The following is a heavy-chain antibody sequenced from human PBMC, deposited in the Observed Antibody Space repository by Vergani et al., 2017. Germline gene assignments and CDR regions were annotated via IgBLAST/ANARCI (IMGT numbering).Heavy chain of an antibody. D-gene: IGHD2-15*01. V-gene: IGHV3-11*01. Sequence: QVQLVESGGGLVKPGGSLRLSCAASGFTFSDYYMSWIRQAPGKGLEWVSYISSSGSTIYYADSVTGRFTISRDNAKNSLYLQMNSLRAEDTAVYYCARDLRYCSGGSCYSGGYNWFDPWGQGTLVTVSS. J-gene: IGHJ5*02. CDR1: GFTFSDYY. CDR3: ARDLRYCSGGSCYSGGYNWFDP. CDR2: ISSSGSTI.